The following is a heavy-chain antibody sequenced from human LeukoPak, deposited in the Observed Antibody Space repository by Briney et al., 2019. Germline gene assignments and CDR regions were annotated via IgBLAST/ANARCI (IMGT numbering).Heavy chain of an antibody. CDR2: IYPSGDIA. CDR3: ARGRGLAVAAKYYFDY. CDR1: GYTFTSHY. D-gene: IGHD6-19*01. Sequence: ASVKVSCKASGYTFTSHYMHWVRQAPGRGLEWMGIIYPSGDIANYAQKFQGRVTITRDTSTSTVYMELSSLRSEDTAVYYCARGRGLAVAAKYYFDYWGQGTLVTVSS. J-gene: IGHJ4*02. V-gene: IGHV1-46*01.